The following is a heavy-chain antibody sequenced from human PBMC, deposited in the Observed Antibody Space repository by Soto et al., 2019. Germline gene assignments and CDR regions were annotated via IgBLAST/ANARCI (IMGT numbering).Heavy chain of an antibody. Sequence: QVQLQESGPGLVKPSQTLSLTCTVSGGSISSGDDYWSWIRQPPGKGLEWIGYIYYSGSTYYNPSLKSRVTISVDTSKTQFSLKLSSVTAADTAVYYCARERPDGARLDPWGQGTLVTVSS. D-gene: IGHD6-6*01. J-gene: IGHJ5*02. V-gene: IGHV4-30-4*01. CDR1: GGSISSGDDY. CDR3: ARERPDGARLDP. CDR2: IYYSGST.